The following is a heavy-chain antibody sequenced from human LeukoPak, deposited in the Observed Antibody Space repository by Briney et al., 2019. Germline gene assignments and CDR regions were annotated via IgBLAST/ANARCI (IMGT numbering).Heavy chain of an antibody. D-gene: IGHD6-6*01. CDR3: ARGGPIAARPFDY. Sequence: PGGSLRLSCAASGFTFSSYAMHWVRQAPGKGLEGVAVISYDGSNKYYADSVKGRFTISRDNSKNTLYLQMNSLRAEDTAVYYCARGGPIAARPFDYWGQGTLVTVSS. CDR1: GFTFSSYA. J-gene: IGHJ4*02. V-gene: IGHV3-30-3*01. CDR2: ISYDGSNK.